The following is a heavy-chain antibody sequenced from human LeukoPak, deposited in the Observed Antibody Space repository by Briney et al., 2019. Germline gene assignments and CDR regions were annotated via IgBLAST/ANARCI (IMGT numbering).Heavy chain of an antibody. Sequence: GGSLRLSCSASGFTFSSYAMHWVRQAPGKGLEYVSAMSSNGDSTYYADSVKGRFTISRDNSKNTVYLQMSSLRAEDTAVYYCARLYCSGGSCYSGDGFDIWGQGTMVTVSS. CDR1: GFTFSSYA. CDR3: ARLYCSGGSCYSGDGFDI. D-gene: IGHD2-15*01. V-gene: IGHV3-64D*09. CDR2: MSSNGDST. J-gene: IGHJ3*02.